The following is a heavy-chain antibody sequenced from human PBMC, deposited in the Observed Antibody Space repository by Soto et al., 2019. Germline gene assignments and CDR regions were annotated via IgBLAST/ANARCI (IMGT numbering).Heavy chain of an antibody. D-gene: IGHD1-26*01. V-gene: IGHV4-30-4*01. CDR1: GGSISSGDYY. CDR2: IYYSGST. Sequence: ASETLSVTCTVCGGSISSGDYYWSWIRQPPGKGLERIGYIYYSGSTSYNPSLKSRVTISVHTSKNQFSLKLRSVTAADPAVYYCPRDLGGFPTNYYGMDVWGQGTTVTVSS. CDR3: PRDLGGFPTNYYGMDV. J-gene: IGHJ6*02.